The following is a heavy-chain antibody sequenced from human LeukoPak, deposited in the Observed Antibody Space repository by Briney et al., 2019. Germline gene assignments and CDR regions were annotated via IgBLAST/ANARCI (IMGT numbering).Heavy chain of an antibody. J-gene: IGHJ4*02. CDR2: ISDDGANK. V-gene: IGHV3-30*18. D-gene: IGHD4-17*01. CDR3: AKAPDEGYGDYYFDF. Sequence: PGRSLRLSCAASGFSLSSYGMHWVRQAPGKGLGWVAVISDDGANKDHADTVKGRFTISRDNSRNTLYLQMNSLRPEDTAVYFCAKAPDEGYGDYYFDFWGQGTLVTVSS. CDR1: GFSLSSYG.